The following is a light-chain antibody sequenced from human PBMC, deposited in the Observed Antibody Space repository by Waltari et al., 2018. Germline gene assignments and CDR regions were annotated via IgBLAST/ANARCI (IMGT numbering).Light chain of an antibody. CDR2: AAS. J-gene: IGKJ5*01. CDR1: QSVSSY. Sequence: EIVLTQSPATLSLSPGERATLSCRASQSVSSYLAWYQQKPGQAPRLLIYAASNRSTGIPARFSGSASGTAFTLTISSLEPEDFAVYYCQQRSNWPPITFGQGTRLEIK. V-gene: IGKV3-11*01. CDR3: QQRSNWPPIT.